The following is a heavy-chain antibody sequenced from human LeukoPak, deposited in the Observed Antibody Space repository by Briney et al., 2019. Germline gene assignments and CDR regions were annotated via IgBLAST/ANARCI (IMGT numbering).Heavy chain of an antibody. J-gene: IGHJ6*02. V-gene: IGHV1-69*01. CDR1: GGTFSSYA. Sequence: ASVEVSCKASGGTFSSYAISWVRQAPGQGLEWMGGIIPIFGTANYAQKFQGRVTITADESTSTAYMELSSLRSEDTAVYYCAREWVMEQLKYYYYYYGMDVWGQGTTVTVSS. CDR3: AREWVMEQLKYYYYYYGMDV. CDR2: IIPIFGTA. D-gene: IGHD6-13*01.